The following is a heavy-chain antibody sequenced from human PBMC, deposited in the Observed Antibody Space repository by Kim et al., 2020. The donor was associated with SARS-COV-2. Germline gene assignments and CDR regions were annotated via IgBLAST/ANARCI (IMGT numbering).Heavy chain of an antibody. CDR2: ISYDGSNK. CDR3: ARGEVEYRYGYTAHYYYYGMDG. Sequence: GGSLRLSCAASGFTFSSYAMHWVRQAPGKGLEWVAVISYDGSNKYYADSVKGRFTISRDNSKNTLYLQMNSLRAEDTAVYYCARGEVEYRYGYTAHYYYYGMDGWGQGTTVTVSS. J-gene: IGHJ6*02. D-gene: IGHD5-18*01. CDR1: GFTFSSYA. V-gene: IGHV3-30*04.